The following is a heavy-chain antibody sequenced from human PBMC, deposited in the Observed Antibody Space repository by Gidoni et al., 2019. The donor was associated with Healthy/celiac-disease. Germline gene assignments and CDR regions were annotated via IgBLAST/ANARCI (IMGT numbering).Heavy chain of an antibody. V-gene: IGHV4-39*01. CDR2: IYYSGST. D-gene: IGHD2-15*01. CDR3: ARQGGRGGYLRIGGWFDP. J-gene: IGHJ5*02. Sequence: QLQLQESGPGLVKPSETLSLTCTVSGCSISSSSYYWGWIRQPPGKGLEWIGSIYYSGSTYYNPSLKSRVTISVDTSKNQFSLKLSSVTAADTAVYYCARQGGRGGYLRIGGWFDPWGQGTLVTVSS. CDR1: GCSISSSSYY.